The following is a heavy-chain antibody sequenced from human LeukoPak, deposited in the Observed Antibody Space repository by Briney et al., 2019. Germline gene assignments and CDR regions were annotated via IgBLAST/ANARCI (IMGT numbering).Heavy chain of an antibody. CDR2: ISWNSGSI. D-gene: IGHD3-3*01. Sequence: GGSLRLSCAASGFTFDDYAMHWVRQAPGKGLEWVSGISWNSGSIGYADSVKGRFTISRDNSKSTLYLQMNSLRAEDTAVYYCAKDERLWSGYPHLYYYYYMDVWGKGTTVTVSS. CDR1: GFTFDDYA. CDR3: AKDERLWSGYPHLYYYYYMDV. V-gene: IGHV3-9*01. J-gene: IGHJ6*03.